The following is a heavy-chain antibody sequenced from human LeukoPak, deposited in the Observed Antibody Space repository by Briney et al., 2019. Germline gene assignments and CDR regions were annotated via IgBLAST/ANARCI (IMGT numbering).Heavy chain of an antibody. D-gene: IGHD3-10*01. Sequence: HPSETLSLTCTVSGGSISSSSYYWGWIRQPPGKGLEWVSAISGSGGSTYYADSVKGRFTISRDNSKNTLYLQMNSLRAEDTAVYYCAKGGYYGSGPFDYWGQGTLVTVSS. V-gene: IGHV3-23*01. CDR2: ISGSGGST. CDR1: GGSISSSSYY. J-gene: IGHJ4*02. CDR3: AKGGYYGSGPFDY.